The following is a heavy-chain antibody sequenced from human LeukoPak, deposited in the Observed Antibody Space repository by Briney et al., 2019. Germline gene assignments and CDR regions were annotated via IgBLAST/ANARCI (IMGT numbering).Heavy chain of an antibody. V-gene: IGHV3-23*01. J-gene: IGHJ4*02. CDR1: GFTFDDYG. Sequence: PGGSLRLSCAASGFTFDDYGMSWVRQAPGKGLEWVSAISGSGGSTYYADSVKGRFTISRDNSKNTPYLQMNSLRAEDTAVYYCAKYWGSYRPYRVFDYWGQGTLVTVSS. CDR3: AKYWGSYRPYRVFDY. D-gene: IGHD3-16*02. CDR2: ISGSGGST.